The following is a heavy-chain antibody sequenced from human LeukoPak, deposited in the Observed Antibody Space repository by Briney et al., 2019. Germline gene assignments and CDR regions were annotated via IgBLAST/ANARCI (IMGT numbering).Heavy chain of an antibody. Sequence: GGSLRLSCAASGFTFSNYAMSWVRQAPGKGLEWVSTISSSEDYTYYADSMKGRFTISRDNSKNTLYLQMNSLRGEDTAVYYCACGTLIGTYYFDYWGQGTLVTVSS. D-gene: IGHD3-10*02. CDR2: ISSSEDYT. J-gene: IGHJ4*02. CDR1: GFTFSNYA. CDR3: ACGTLIGTYYFDY. V-gene: IGHV3-23*01.